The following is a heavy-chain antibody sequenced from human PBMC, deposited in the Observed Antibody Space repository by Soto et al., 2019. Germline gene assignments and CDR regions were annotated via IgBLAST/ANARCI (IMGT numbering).Heavy chain of an antibody. V-gene: IGHV4-61*01. CDR1: GGSVSSGSYY. CDR3: AREGSYYDILTGPTFDY. CDR2: IYYSGST. Sequence: PSETLSLTCTVSGGSVSSGSYYWSWIRQPPGKGLEWIGYIYYSGSTNYNPSLKSRVTISVDTSKNQFSLKLSSVTAADTAVYYCAREGSYYDILTGPTFDYWGQGTLVTGS. D-gene: IGHD3-9*01. J-gene: IGHJ4*02.